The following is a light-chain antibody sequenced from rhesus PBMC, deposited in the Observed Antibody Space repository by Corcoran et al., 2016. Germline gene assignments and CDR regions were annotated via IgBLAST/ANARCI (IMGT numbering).Light chain of an antibody. CDR2: KAS. V-gene: IGKV1-21*01. CDR1: QGISSW. J-gene: IGKJ1*01. CDR3: QQCNRAPWT. Sequence: DIQMTQSPSSLSAPVGDRATITCRASQGISSWLVWYQQKPGEAPKLLIYKASSLQRGVPSRFSGRGSGTDFTLTIRSLQPEDFAPSFCQQCNRAPWTFVQGTKVEI.